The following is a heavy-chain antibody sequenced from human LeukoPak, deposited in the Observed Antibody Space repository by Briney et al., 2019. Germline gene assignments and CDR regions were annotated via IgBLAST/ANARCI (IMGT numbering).Heavy chain of an antibody. CDR2: IYPSSGGT. CDR3: ARDPASIAALYYYYYGMDV. V-gene: IGHV1-2*02. D-gene: IGHD6-6*01. Sequence: GASVKLSCKASGYTFTSYYMHWVRQAPGKGLEWMGCIYPSSGGTNYAQKFQGRVTMTRDTSISTAYMELSRLRSDDTAVYYCARDPASIAALYYYYYGMDVWGQRTTVTVSS. CDR1: GYTFTSYY. J-gene: IGHJ6*02.